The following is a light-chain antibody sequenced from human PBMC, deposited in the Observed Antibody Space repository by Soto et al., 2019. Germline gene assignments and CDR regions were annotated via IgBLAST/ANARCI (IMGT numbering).Light chain of an antibody. V-gene: IGLV2-23*02. Sequence: QSALTQPASVSGSPGQSITISCAGTGSDVGAYNLVSWYQQHPGKAPELIICEVNTRPTGISNHFSGSKSGDTASLTISGLQAEDEAAYFCCSYAGTVAYVFGTGTKLTVL. CDR2: EVN. J-gene: IGLJ1*01. CDR3: CSYAGTVAYV. CDR1: GSDVGAYNL.